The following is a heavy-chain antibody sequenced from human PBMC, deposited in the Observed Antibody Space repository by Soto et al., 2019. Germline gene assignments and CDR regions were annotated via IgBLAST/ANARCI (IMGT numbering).Heavy chain of an antibody. CDR1: GFTFKNYD. CDR3: AKDRQFRSYYESAGHYNN. J-gene: IGHJ4*02. V-gene: IGHV3-23*01. D-gene: IGHD3-10*01. CDR2: ISGSGAIT. Sequence: EVQLFESGGGLVQPGGSLRLSCVASGFTFKNYDMRWVRQAPGKGLEWVSGISGSGAITYYADSVRGRFTISRDNSKNTLYLQLNSLRAEDTAIYYCAKDRQFRSYYESAGHYNNWGQGTLVTVSS.